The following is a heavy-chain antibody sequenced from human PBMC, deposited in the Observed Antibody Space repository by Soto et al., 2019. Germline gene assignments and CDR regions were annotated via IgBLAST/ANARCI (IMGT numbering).Heavy chain of an antibody. CDR3: ARSVITPYYFDY. CDR1: GFTFSSYG. CDR2: IWYDGSNK. V-gene: IGHV3-33*01. J-gene: IGHJ4*02. D-gene: IGHD3-22*01. Sequence: GGSLRLSCAASGFTFSSYGMHWVRQAPGKGLEWVAVIWYDGSNKYYADSVKGRFTISRDNSKNTLYLQMNSLRAEDTAVYYCARSVITPYYFDYWGQGTLVTVSS.